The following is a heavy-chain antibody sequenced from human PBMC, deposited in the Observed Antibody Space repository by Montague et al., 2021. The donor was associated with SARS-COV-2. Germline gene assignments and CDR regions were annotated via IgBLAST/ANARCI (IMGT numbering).Heavy chain of an antibody. CDR3: ARGMIRGVTTPFDY. V-gene: IGHV4-39*02. J-gene: IGHJ4*02. CDR2: IYYSGTT. D-gene: IGHD3-10*01. Sequence: SETLSLTCSVSSGSIISSGYYWGWIRQPPGKELEWIGNIYYSGTTYYNPSLLSRGTISVDTSKNHLSPRLSSVTAADTAVYFCARGMIRGVTTPFDYWGQGSQVTVSS. CDR1: SGSIISSGYY.